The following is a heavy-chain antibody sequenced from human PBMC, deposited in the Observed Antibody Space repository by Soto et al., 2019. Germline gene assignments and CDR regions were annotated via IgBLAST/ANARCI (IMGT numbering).Heavy chain of an antibody. Sequence: QVQLVQSGAEVKRPGASVKVSCKPSGYTFTSHDINWVRQAPGQGLEWMGWINIYGSKTKYARKLQGRVTMTTATSTITAYMELRSLRSDDTAVYYCVVWAGQVHDFCGPLDYWGQGTPVTVAS. D-gene: IGHD3-16*01. J-gene: IGHJ4*02. CDR1: GYTFTSHD. V-gene: IGHV1-18*04. CDR2: INIYGSKT. CDR3: VVWAGQVHDFCGPLDY.